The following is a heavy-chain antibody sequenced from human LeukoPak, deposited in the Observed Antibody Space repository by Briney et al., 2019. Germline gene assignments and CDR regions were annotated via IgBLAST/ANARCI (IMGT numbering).Heavy chain of an antibody. D-gene: IGHD3-22*01. CDR2: IRSKAYGGTT. CDR1: GFTFGDYA. Sequence: PGGSLRLSCTASGFTFGDYAMSWFRQAPGKGLEWVGFIRSKAYGGTTEYAASVKGRFTISRDDSKSIAYLQMNSLKTEDTAVYYCTRALTYDSSGPSFDYWGQGTLVTVSS. J-gene: IGHJ4*02. V-gene: IGHV3-49*03. CDR3: TRALTYDSSGPSFDY.